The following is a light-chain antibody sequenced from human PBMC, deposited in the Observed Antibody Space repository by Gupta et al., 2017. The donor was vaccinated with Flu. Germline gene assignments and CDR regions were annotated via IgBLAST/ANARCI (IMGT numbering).Light chain of an antibody. CDR3: KSEASSGTYVV. Sequence: GQTARITCSGDALPKQYAYWYQQKPGQANVMVIEKDSERPSGIPERFSCSSSGTTVKWDISGVQAEDEADDDCKSEASSGTYVVFGGGTKLTVL. V-gene: IGLV3-25*03. J-gene: IGLJ2*01. CDR2: KDS. CDR1: ALPKQY.